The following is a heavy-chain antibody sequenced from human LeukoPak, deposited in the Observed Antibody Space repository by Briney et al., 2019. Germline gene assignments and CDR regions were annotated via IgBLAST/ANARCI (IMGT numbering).Heavy chain of an antibody. Sequence: ASVKVSCKASGYTFTGYYMHWVRQAPGQGLEFMGWVNPHSGGTSYAAKFRGRVTLTRDTSTTTSYMDLSSLTSDDTAVYYCARDRSSLYNGNYAFWGRGTLVTVSS. CDR2: VNPHSGGT. CDR1: GYTFTGYY. V-gene: IGHV1-2*02. CDR3: ARDRSSLYNGNYAF. D-gene: IGHD5-12*01. J-gene: IGHJ4*02.